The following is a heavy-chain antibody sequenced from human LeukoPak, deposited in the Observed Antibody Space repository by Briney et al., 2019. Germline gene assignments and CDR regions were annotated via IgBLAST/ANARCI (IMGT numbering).Heavy chain of an antibody. CDR1: GYTFITYG. J-gene: IGHJ4*02. CDR2: IIPIFATS. D-gene: IGHD2-21*01. Sequence: GASVKVSCKASGYTFITYGISWVRQAPGQGLEWMGGIIPIFATSNYAQKFQGRVTITTDESTSTAHMELSSLRSEDTAVYYCAVGTGSVVVIAIPPFDYWGQGTLVTVSS. V-gene: IGHV1-69*05. CDR3: AVGTGSVVVIAIPPFDY.